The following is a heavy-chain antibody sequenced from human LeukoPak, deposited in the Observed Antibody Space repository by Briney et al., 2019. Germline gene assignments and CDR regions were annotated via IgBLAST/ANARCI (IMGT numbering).Heavy chain of an antibody. J-gene: IGHJ4*02. CDR3: GKGGFKYYDE. Sequence: GGSLTLSCAASGFTFDYSAMTWVRQAPGKGLEWVLNINSGDITFYAKSVKGRITISRDKSKNAFFLQMNRPCAENTAVYYWGKGGFKYYDEWGQGTLVNVS. D-gene: IGHD3-3*01. CDR1: GFTFDYSA. CDR2: INSGDIT. V-gene: IGHV3-23*01.